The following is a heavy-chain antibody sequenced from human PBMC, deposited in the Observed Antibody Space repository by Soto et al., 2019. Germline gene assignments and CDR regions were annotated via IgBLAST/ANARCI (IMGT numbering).Heavy chain of an antibody. V-gene: IGHV1-18*01. CDR1: GYTFTSYG. CDR3: ARDLSPDYDILTGYNNWFDP. J-gene: IGHJ5*02. D-gene: IGHD3-9*01. CDR2: ISAYNGNT. Sequence: GASVKVSCKAPGYTFTSYGISWVRQAPGQGLEWMGWISAYNGNTNYAQKLQGRVTMTTDTSTSTAYMELRSLRSDDTAVYYCARDLSPDYDILTGYNNWFDPWGQGTLVTVSS.